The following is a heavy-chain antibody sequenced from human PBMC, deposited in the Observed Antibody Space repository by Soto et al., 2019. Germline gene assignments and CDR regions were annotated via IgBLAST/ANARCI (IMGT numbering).Heavy chain of an antibody. D-gene: IGHD1-26*01. Sequence: QVQLVESGGGVVQPGRSLRLSCAASGFTFSSYAMHWVRQAPGKGLEWVAVISYDGSNKYYADSVKGRFTISRDNSKNTLYLQMNSLRAEDTAVYYCARDFAPIVGATIAFDIWGQGTMVTVSS. CDR3: ARDFAPIVGATIAFDI. V-gene: IGHV3-30-3*01. J-gene: IGHJ3*02. CDR2: ISYDGSNK. CDR1: GFTFSSYA.